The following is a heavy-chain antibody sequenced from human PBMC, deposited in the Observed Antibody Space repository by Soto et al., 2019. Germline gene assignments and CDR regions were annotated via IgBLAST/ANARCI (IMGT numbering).Heavy chain of an antibody. Sequence: GESLKISCTGVGYSFTSYWIGWVRQMPGKGLEWMGIIYPGDSDTRYSPSFQGQVTISADKSITTAYLQWGSLKASDTAMYYCARGYCTTTICDPWFDPWGQGTLVTVSS. V-gene: IGHV5-51*01. D-gene: IGHD2-2*01. CDR1: GYSFTSYW. CDR2: IYPGDSDT. CDR3: ARGYCTTTICDPWFDP. J-gene: IGHJ5*02.